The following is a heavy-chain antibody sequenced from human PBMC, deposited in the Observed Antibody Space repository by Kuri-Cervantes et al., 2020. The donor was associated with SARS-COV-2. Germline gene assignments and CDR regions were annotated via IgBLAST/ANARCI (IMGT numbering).Heavy chain of an antibody. CDR3: ARSRRRPIYDFHYYMDV. D-gene: IGHD2/OR15-2a*01. J-gene: IGHJ6*03. CDR2: ISTYNGNT. Sequence: ASVKVSCKPSVGTFTGYYMHWVRQAPGQGLEWMGWISTYNGNTNYAQKLQGRVTMTTDTSTTTAYMELRSLRSDYTAVYYCARSRRRPIYDFHYYMDVWGKGTTVTVSS. CDR1: VGTFTGYY. V-gene: IGHV1-18*04.